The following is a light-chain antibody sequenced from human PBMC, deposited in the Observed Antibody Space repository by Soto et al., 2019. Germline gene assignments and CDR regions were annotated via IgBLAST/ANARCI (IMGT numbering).Light chain of an antibody. V-gene: IGLV2-8*01. CDR2: EVS. CDR1: SSDVGGYNY. J-gene: IGLJ2*01. Sequence: QSALTQPASVSGSPGQSITISCTGTSSDVGGYNYVSWYQQHPGKAPKLMIYEVSNRPSGVPDRFSGSKSGNTASLTVSGLQAEDEADYYCSSYAGFNKVLFGGGTKLTVL. CDR3: SSYAGFNKVL.